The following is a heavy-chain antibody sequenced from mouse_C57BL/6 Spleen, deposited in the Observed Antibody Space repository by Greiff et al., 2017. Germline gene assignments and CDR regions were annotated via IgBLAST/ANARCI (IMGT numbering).Heavy chain of an antibody. CDR1: GYTFTDYY. V-gene: IGHV1-19*01. J-gene: IGHJ4*01. Sequence: EVQLQQSGPVLVKPGASVKMSCKASGYTFTDYYMNWVKQSHGKSLEWIGVINPYNGGTSYNQKFKGKATLTVDKSSSTAYMELNSLTSEDSAVYYCARRIYYGNPYAMDYWGQGTSVTVSS. CDR2: INPYNGGT. CDR3: ARRIYYGNPYAMDY. D-gene: IGHD2-1*01.